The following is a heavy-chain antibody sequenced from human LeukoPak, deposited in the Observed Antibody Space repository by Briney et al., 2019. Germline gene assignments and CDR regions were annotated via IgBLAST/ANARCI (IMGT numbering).Heavy chain of an antibody. D-gene: IGHD3-22*01. J-gene: IGHJ4*02. CDR2: ISYDGSNK. CDR3: ARDSYYYDSSGYYVPYYFDY. CDR1: EFTFSSYA. V-gene: IGHV3-30-3*01. Sequence: GGSLRLSCAASEFTFSSYAMHWVRQAPGKGLEWVAVISYDGSNKYYADSVKGRFTISRDNSKNTLFLQMNSLRAEDTAVYYCARDSYYYDSSGYYVPYYFDYWGQGTLVTVSS.